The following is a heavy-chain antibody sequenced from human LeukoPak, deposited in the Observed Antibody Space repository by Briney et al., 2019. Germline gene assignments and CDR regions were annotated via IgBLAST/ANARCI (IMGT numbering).Heavy chain of an antibody. J-gene: IGHJ4*02. D-gene: IGHD6-13*01. CDR2: INTDDST. Sequence: GGSLRLSCAASGLTFSSYWMHWVRQAPGKGLVWVSRINTDDSTVYADSVRGRFTISRDNAKNTLYLQMNSLRAEDTAVYYCAKDPQLVLYWGQGTLVTVSS. CDR3: AKDPQLVLY. V-gene: IGHV3-74*01. CDR1: GLTFSSYW.